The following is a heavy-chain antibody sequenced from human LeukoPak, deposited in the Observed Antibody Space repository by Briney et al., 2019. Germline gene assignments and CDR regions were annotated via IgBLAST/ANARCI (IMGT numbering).Heavy chain of an antibody. J-gene: IGHJ2*01. V-gene: IGHV3-21*01. CDR1: GFTFSSYS. CDR3: AREERDGYNYYWYFDL. CDR2: ISSSSSYI. D-gene: IGHD5-24*01. Sequence: GGSLRLSCAASGFTFSSYSMNWVRQAPGKGLEWVSSISSSSSYIYYADSVKGRFTISRDNAKNSLYLQMNSLGAEDTAVYYCAREERDGYNYYWYFDLWGRGTLVTVSS.